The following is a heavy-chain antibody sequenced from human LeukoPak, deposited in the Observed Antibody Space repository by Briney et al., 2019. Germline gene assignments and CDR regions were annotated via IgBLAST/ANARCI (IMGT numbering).Heavy chain of an antibody. CDR1: GFTFSSYA. Sequence: PGGSLRLSCAASGFTFSSYAMSWVRQAPGKGLEWVSSISSSSSYIYYADSMKGRFTISRDNAKNSLNLQMNNVRAEDTAVYYCAKDFVVVPGNVNYFDYWGQGTLVTVSS. CDR2: ISSSSSYI. CDR3: AKDFVVVPGNVNYFDY. D-gene: IGHD2-21*02. V-gene: IGHV3-21*04. J-gene: IGHJ4*02.